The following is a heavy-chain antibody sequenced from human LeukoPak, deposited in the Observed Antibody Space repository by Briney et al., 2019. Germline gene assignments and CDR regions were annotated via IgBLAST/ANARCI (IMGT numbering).Heavy chain of an antibody. CDR3: ARVYSLPAGQYYYMDV. Sequence: ASVTVSCKASGYTFTSYDINWVRQATGQGLEWMGWMNPNSGNTGYAQKFQGRVTMTRNTSISTAYMELSSLRSEDTAVYYCARVYSLPAGQYYYMDVWGKGTTVTVSS. D-gene: IGHD5-18*01. J-gene: IGHJ6*03. CDR2: MNPNSGNT. V-gene: IGHV1-8*01. CDR1: GYTFTSYD.